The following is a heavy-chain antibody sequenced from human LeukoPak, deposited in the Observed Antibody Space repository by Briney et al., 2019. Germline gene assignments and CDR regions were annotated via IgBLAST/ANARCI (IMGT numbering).Heavy chain of an antibody. Sequence: AGESLKISCKGLGYRFTMYWIGWVRQMPGKGLEWMAIIYPGDSDTRYSPSFQGQVTISADKSTSTAYLRWNSLKASDTAMYYCARHMGSYYYGMDVWGPGTTVTVSS. CDR2: IYPGDSDT. J-gene: IGHJ6*01. D-gene: IGHD3-10*01. V-gene: IGHV5-51*01. CDR1: GYRFTMYW. CDR3: ARHMGSYYYGMDV.